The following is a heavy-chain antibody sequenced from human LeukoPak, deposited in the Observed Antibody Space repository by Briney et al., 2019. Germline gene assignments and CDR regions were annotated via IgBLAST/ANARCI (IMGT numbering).Heavy chain of an antibody. J-gene: IGHJ5*02. CDR1: GYTFTSYD. V-gene: IGHV1-8*03. CDR2: MNPNSGNT. D-gene: IGHD2-2*01. CDR3: ARGREYQLLLSGWFDP. Sequence: ASVKVSCKASGYTFTSYDINWVRQATGQGLEWMGWMNPNSGNTGYAQKFQGRVTITRNTSISTAYMELSSLRSEDTAVYYCARGREYQLLLSGWFDPWGQGTLVTVSS.